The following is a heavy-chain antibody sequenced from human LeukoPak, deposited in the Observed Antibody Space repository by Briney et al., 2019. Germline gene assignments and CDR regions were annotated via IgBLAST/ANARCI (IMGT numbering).Heavy chain of an antibody. Sequence: GGSLRLSCAASGFTVSSNYMSWVRQAPGKGLEWVSAISGSGGSTYYADSVKGRFTISRDNSKNTLYLQMNSLRAEDTAVYYCAKAGPGEAVVVPSDYWGQGTLVTVSS. CDR3: AKAGPGEAVVVPSDY. V-gene: IGHV3-23*01. D-gene: IGHD2-2*01. J-gene: IGHJ4*02. CDR1: GFTVSSNY. CDR2: ISGSGGST.